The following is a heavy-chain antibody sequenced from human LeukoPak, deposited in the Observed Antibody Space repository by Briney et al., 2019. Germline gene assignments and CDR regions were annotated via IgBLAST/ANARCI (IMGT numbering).Heavy chain of an antibody. V-gene: IGHV3-9*01. CDR2: ISWDSGSV. D-gene: IGHD6-13*01. J-gene: IGHJ6*02. CDR3: ARYSPGGYYYYGLDV. Sequence: GGSLRLSCAASGFTFSSYAMHWVRQAPGKGLEWVSGISWDSGSVGYADSVKGRFTISRDNAKNSLYLQMNSLRGEDTALYYCARYSPGGYYYYGLDVWGQGTTVTVSS. CDR1: GFTFSSYA.